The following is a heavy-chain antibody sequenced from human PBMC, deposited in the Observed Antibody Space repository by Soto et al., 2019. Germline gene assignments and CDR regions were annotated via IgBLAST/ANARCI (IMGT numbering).Heavy chain of an antibody. CDR1: GGSFSVYY. J-gene: IGHJ6*02. D-gene: IGHD3-10*01. Sequence: SETLSLTCAVYGGSFSVYYWSWMRDPPGKGLEWIGEINHSGSTNYNPSLKSRVTISVDTSKNQLSLKLSSVTAADTAVYYCARRPYYGSGSYSRGGMDVWGQGTTVTVSS. V-gene: IGHV4-34*01. CDR3: ARRPYYGSGSYSRGGMDV. CDR2: INHSGST.